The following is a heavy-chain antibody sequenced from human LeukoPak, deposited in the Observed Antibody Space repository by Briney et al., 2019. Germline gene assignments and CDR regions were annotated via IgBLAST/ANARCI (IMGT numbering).Heavy chain of an antibody. J-gene: IGHJ3*02. CDR3: AKQRSYYDILTGYNRGGDAFDI. D-gene: IGHD3-9*01. Sequence: GGSLRLSCAASGFTFSSYAMSWVRQAPGKGLEWVSAISGSGGSTYYADSVKGRFTISRDNSKNTLYLQMNSLRAEDTAVYYCAKQRSYYDILTGYNRGGDAFDIWGQGTMVTASS. CDR2: ISGSGGST. CDR1: GFTFSSYA. V-gene: IGHV3-23*01.